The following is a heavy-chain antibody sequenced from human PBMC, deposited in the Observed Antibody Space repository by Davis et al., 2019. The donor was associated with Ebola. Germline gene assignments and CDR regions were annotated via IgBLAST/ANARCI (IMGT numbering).Heavy chain of an antibody. CDR2: INHSGST. V-gene: IGHV4-34*01. J-gene: IGHJ6*02. CDR1: AGSFSGYY. Sequence: MPSETLSLTCAVSAGSFSGYYWSWIRQPPGKGLEWIGEINHSGSTNYNPSLKSRVTISVDTSKNQFSLKLSSVTAADTAVYYCARVPPVYYYGMDVWGQGTTVTVSS. CDR3: ARVPPVYYYGMDV.